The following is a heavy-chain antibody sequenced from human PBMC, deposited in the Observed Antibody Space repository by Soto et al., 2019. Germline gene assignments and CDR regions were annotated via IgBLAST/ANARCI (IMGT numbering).Heavy chain of an antibody. D-gene: IGHD2-15*01. Sequence: PSETLSLTCTVSGGSISSYYWSWIRQPPGKGLEWIGYIYYSGSTNYNPSLKSRVTISVDTSKNQFSLKLSSVTAADTAVYYCGGVAATKKTLVFDYWGQGTLVTV. CDR2: IYYSGST. V-gene: IGHV4-59*08. J-gene: IGHJ4*02. CDR1: GGSISSYY. CDR3: GGVAATKKTLVFDY.